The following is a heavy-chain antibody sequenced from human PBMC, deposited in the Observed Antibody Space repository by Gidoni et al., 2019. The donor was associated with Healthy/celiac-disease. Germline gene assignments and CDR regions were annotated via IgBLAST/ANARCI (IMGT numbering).Heavy chain of an antibody. V-gene: IGHV4-4*02. CDR1: GGSISSSNW. J-gene: IGHJ4*02. CDR3: ARDSSPKYSSSSRRYFDY. CDR2: IYHSGST. Sequence: QVQPQESGPGLVKPSGTLSLTCAVSGGSISSSNWWSWVRQPPGKGLEWIGEIYHSGSTNYNPSLKSRVTISVDKSKNQFSLKLSSVTAADTAVYYCARDSSPKYSSSSRRYFDYWGQGTLVTVSS. D-gene: IGHD6-6*01.